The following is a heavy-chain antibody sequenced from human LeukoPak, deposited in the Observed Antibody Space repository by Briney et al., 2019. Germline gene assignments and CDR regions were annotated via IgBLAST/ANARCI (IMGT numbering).Heavy chain of an antibody. CDR2: ISAYNGNT. D-gene: IGHD2-15*01. CDR1: GYTSTSYG. CDR3: ARDRRTHCSGGSCYSVRFDY. V-gene: IGHV1-18*01. Sequence: WASVKVSCKASGYTSTSYGISWVRQAPGQGLEWMGWISAYNGNTNYAQKLQGRVTMTTDTSTSTAYMELRSLRSDDTAVYYCARDRRTHCSGGSCYSVRFDYWGQGTLVTVSS. J-gene: IGHJ4*02.